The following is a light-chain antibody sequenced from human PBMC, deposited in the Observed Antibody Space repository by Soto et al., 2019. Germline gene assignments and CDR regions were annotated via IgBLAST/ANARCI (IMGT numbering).Light chain of an antibody. J-gene: IGKJ1*01. CDR1: QSITTC. CDR3: QQSYTAPWT. CDR2: AAS. Sequence: DIHMTQSPSSLSASIRDRVSITCRASQSITTCLHWYQQRPGRSPNLLIYAASHLQNGVQSRISGSGSGPDCTLTLDSLQPEDFATYYCQQSYTAPWTFGQGTKVESK. V-gene: IGKV1-39*01.